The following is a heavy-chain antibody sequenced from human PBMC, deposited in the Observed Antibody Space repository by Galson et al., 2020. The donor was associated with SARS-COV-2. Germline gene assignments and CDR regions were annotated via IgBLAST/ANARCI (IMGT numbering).Heavy chain of an antibody. J-gene: IGHJ4*02. CDR1: GFTLSSYE. D-gene: IGHD1-26*01. CDR2: ISSSGSTI. CDR3: ARGWDLAPFEY. Sequence: GESLKISCAASGFTLSSYEMNWVRQAPGKGLEWVSYISSSGSTIYNADSVKGRFTISRDNAKNSLYLQMNSLRAEDTAVYYCARGWDLAPFEYWGLGTLVTVSS. V-gene: IGHV3-48*03.